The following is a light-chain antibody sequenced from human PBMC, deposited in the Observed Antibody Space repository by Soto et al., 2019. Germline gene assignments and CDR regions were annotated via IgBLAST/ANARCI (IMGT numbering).Light chain of an antibody. V-gene: IGLV2-14*01. CDR1: SSDVGSYDH. CDR3: ISYTGSSTSYV. CDR2: EVS. J-gene: IGLJ1*01. Sequence: QSVLTQPASVSGSPGQSITISCSGTSSDVGSYDHVAWYQQFPGKTPKLMIYEVSNRPSGVSSRFSGSKSGNTASLTISGLQAEDEADCYCISYTGSSTSYVFGSGTKVTVL.